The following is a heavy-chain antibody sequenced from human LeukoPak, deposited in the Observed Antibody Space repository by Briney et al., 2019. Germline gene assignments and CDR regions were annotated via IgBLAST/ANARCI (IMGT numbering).Heavy chain of an antibody. CDR2: ISSSSSTI. J-gene: IGHJ5*02. CDR1: GFTFSSYS. D-gene: IGHD3-16*01. Sequence: GSLRLSCAASGFTFSSYSMNWVRQAPGKGLEWVSYISSSSSTIYYADSVKGRSTISRDNAKNSLYLQMNSLRDEDTAVYYCAGSGDDYVWGSYSARFDPWGQGTLVTVSS. CDR3: AGSGDDYVWGSYSARFDP. V-gene: IGHV3-48*02.